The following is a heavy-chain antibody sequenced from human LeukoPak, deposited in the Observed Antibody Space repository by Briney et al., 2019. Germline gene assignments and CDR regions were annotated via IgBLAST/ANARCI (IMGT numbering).Heavy chain of an antibody. CDR3: ARDRDWNSGFDY. Sequence: GGSLRLSCAASGFTFSSYSLNWVRQAPGKGLEWVSSISSSSSYIYYADSVKGRFTISRDNAKNSLYLQMNSLRAEDTAIYYCARDRDWNSGFDYWGQGTLVTVSS. V-gene: IGHV3-21*01. CDR2: ISSSSSYI. D-gene: IGHD1-7*01. J-gene: IGHJ4*02. CDR1: GFTFSSYS.